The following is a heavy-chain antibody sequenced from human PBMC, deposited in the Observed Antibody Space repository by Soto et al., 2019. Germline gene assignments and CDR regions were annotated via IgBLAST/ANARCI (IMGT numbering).Heavy chain of an antibody. D-gene: IGHD5-18*01. J-gene: IGHJ4*02. CDR1: GDTFNSYV. CDR3: TRSYGYTFGGSLDN. Sequence: QVQLVQSGPEVKKPGSSVKVSCKASGDTFNSYVITWVRQAPGQGLEWLGGIITAFGTTSYAQNFQATLTITADEAATTAHMELSSLTSDDTAMYYCTRSYGYTFGGSLDNWGQGTLVTVSS. CDR2: IITAFGTT. V-gene: IGHV1-69*01.